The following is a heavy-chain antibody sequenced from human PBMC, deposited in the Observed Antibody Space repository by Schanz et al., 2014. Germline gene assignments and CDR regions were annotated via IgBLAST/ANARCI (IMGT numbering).Heavy chain of an antibody. D-gene: IGHD2-15*01. CDR1: GFTFSDHY. J-gene: IGHJ6*02. V-gene: IGHV3-30*18. Sequence: VQLVESGGGLVQPGGSLRLSCAASGFTFSDHYMDWVRQAPGKGLEWVAVISYDGSNKYYADSVKGRFTISRDNSKNTLYLQMNTLRAEDTAVFYCAKGMGYCSGGTCYDCYYYGLDVWGQGTTVAVSS. CDR2: ISYDGSNK. CDR3: AKGMGYCSGGTCYDCYYYGLDV.